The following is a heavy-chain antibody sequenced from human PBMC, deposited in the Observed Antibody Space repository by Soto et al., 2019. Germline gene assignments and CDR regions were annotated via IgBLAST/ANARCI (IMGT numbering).Heavy chain of an antibody. V-gene: IGHV3-15*01. J-gene: IGHJ6*02. CDR2: IKSKTDGGTT. Sequence: EVQLVESGGGLVKPGGSLRLSCAASGFTFSNAWMSWVRQAPGKGLEWVGRIKSKTDGGTTDYAAPVKGRFTISRDDSKNTLYLQMNSLKTEDTAVYYCTTGPHVKLERLDYYYYGMDVWGQGTTVTVSS. CDR3: TTGPHVKLERLDYYYYGMDV. D-gene: IGHD1-1*01. CDR1: GFTFSNAW.